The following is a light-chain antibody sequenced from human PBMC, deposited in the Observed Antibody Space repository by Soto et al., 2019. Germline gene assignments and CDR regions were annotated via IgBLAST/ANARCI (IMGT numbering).Light chain of an antibody. CDR2: KAS. V-gene: IGKV1-5*03. J-gene: IGKJ1*01. CDR3: QPYYSYTAA. CDR1: QTISSW. Sequence: DIQMTQSPSTLSGSVGDRVTITCRASQTISSWLAWYQQKPGKAPKLLIYKASTLKSGVPSRFSGSGSGTEFNLAISSLQPDAFAHAYCQPYYSYTAALGKGTKVELK.